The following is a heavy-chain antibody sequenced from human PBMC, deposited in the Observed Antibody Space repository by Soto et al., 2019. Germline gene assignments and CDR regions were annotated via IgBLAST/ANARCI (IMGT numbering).Heavy chain of an antibody. CDR1: GFIFSNYA. CDR2: ISYDGNTQ. V-gene: IGHV3-30-3*01. D-gene: IGHD1-26*01. Sequence: QVQLVESGGGVVQPGGSLRLSCAASGFIFSNYAMQWVRQAPGKGLEWMAAISYDGNTQYYADSVRGRFTISRDNSKNTVYVQMISLRAEDTAVYYCARDLMGDTKLDYWGQGTLVTVSS. CDR3: ARDLMGDTKLDY. J-gene: IGHJ4*02.